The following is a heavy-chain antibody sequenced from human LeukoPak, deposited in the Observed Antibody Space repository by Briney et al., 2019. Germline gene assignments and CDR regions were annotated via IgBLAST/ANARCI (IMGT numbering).Heavy chain of an antibody. CDR1: GFTFSTYA. CDR3: AKDGGEYWFGSD. V-gene: IGHV3-30*04. CDR2: FSYDGSEK. Sequence: GGSLRLSCAASGFTFSTYAMHWVRQAPGKGLEWVAGFSYDGSEKYNTDSVKGRFTISRDNSKNTLFLQMNSLRAEDTAVYYCAKDGGEYWFGSDWGQGTLVTVSS. J-gene: IGHJ4*02. D-gene: IGHD3-16*01.